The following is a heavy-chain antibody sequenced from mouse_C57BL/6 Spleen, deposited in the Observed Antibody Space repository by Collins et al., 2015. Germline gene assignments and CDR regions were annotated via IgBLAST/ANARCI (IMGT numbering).Heavy chain of an antibody. D-gene: IGHD1-1*01. Sequence: QVQLQQPGAELVMPGASVKLSCKASGYTFTSYWMHWVKQRPGQGLEWIGEIDPSDSYTNYNQKFKGKSTLTVDKSSSTAYMQLGSLTSEDSAVYYCARRDGSSYYAMDYWGQGTSVTVSS. CDR3: ARRDGSSYYAMDY. CDR2: IDPSDSYT. J-gene: IGHJ4*01. CDR1: GYTFTSYW. V-gene: IGHV1-69*01.